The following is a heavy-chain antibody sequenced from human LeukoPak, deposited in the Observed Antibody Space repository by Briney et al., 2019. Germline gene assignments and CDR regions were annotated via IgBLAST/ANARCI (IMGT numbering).Heavy chain of an antibody. CDR1: GFSFKDYN. D-gene: IGHD6-19*01. CDR2: ITYDGGNE. CDR3: AKVRWDNSGWYYLDS. Sequence: GGSLRLPCAASGFSFKDYNMHWVRQAPGKGLEWVAVITYDGGNEYYTDSVKGRFTISRDNSKSTLYLQMNSLRAEDTAVYYCAKVRWDNSGWYYLDSWGQGTLVTVSS. J-gene: IGHJ4*02. V-gene: IGHV3-30*18.